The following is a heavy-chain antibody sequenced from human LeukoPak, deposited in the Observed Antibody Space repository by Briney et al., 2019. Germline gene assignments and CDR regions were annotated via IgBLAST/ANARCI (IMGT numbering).Heavy chain of an antibody. CDR1: GYTFTGYY. Sequence: ASVKVSCKASGYTFTGYYMHWVRQAPGQGLEWMGWINPNSGGTNYAQKFQDRVTMTRDTSISTAYMELSRLRSDDTAVYYCARGLRFGMIVVVITTDWFDPWGQGTLVTVSS. V-gene: IGHV1-2*02. J-gene: IGHJ5*02. CDR3: ARGLRFGMIVVVITTDWFDP. CDR2: INPNSGGT. D-gene: IGHD3-22*01.